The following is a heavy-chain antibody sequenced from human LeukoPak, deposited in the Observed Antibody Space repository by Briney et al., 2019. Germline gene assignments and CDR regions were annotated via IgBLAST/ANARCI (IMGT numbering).Heavy chain of an antibody. J-gene: IGHJ5*02. CDR2: ISYDGKSQ. CDR3: AKDLYGGGWYNYFDP. V-gene: IGHV3-30*18. D-gene: IGHD6-19*01. CDR1: GFSCSNYD. Sequence: GRSLRLSCAASGFSCSNYDMHWVRQAPGKGLEWVAMISYDGKSQHYGDSVKGRFTISRDNSKNTVYLQMNSLRPEDSAMYYCAKDLYGGGWYNYFDPWGQGTQVTVSS.